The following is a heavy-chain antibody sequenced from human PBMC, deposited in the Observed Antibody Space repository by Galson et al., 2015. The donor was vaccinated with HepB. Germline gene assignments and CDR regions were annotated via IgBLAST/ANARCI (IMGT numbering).Heavy chain of an antibody. CDR2: ISYNGRYT. CDR3: ARVRGQGAGDYENWYFDL. J-gene: IGHJ2*01. CDR1: GFIFNIYP. Sequence: SLRLSCAGSGFIFNIYPIHWVRQPPGKGLEWVSVISYNGRYTNYADSGKGRFTIFRDNSRNTVYLQMNCLRPEDTAVYFCARVRGQGAGDYENWYFDLWGRGTLVTVSS. V-gene: IGHV3-30*04. D-gene: IGHD4-17*01.